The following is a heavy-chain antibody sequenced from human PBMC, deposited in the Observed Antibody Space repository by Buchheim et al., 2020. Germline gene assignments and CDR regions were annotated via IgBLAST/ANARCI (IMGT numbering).Heavy chain of an antibody. CDR3: AKDVGGTTNH. Sequence: EVQLVESGGGLVQPGGSLRLSCTASGFTFSRVWMRWVRQAPGKGLECVASINEDGREKWYVDSVRGRFTISRDNSKNTLSLQLSSLRDGDTAIYYCAKDVGGTTNHWGQGTL. J-gene: IGHJ5*02. CDR2: INEDGREK. CDR1: GFTFSRVW. V-gene: IGHV3-7*03. D-gene: IGHD1-26*01.